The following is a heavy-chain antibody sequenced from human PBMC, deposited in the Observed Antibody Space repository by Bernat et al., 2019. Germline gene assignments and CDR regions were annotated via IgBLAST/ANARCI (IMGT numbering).Heavy chain of an antibody. D-gene: IGHD3-22*01. Sequence: EVQLVESGGGLVKPGGSLRLSCAASGFTFSNAWMSWVRQAPGKGLEWVGRIKSKTDGGTTDYAAPVKGRFTISRDDSKNTLYLQMNSLKTEDTAVYYCTTVRGSGYLGVDYWGQGTLVTVSS. V-gene: IGHV3-15*01. J-gene: IGHJ4*02. CDR1: GFTFSNAW. CDR2: IKSKTDGGTT. CDR3: TTVRGSGYLGVDY.